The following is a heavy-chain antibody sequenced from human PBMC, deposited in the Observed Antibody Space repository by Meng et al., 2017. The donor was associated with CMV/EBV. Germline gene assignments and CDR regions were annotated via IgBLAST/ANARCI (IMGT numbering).Heavy chain of an antibody. CDR2: IYYSGSP. CDR1: GGSISSSSYY. V-gene: IGHV4-39*07. J-gene: IGHJ4*02. Sequence: GSLRLSCTVSGGSISSSSYYWGWLRQPPGKGLEWVGTIYYSGSPYYNPSLKSRVTISVDTSKNQFSLKLSSVTAADTAVYYCARFDNWKACFDYWGQGTLVTVSS. CDR3: ARFDNWKACFDY. D-gene: IGHD1-20*01.